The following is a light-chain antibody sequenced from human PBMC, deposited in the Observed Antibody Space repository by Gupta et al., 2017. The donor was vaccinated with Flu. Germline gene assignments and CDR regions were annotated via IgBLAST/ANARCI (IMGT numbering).Light chain of an antibody. CDR3: NSYGAATF. CDR2: DVS. CDR1: SSDVGAYDY. J-gene: IGLJ2*01. V-gene: IGLV2-11*01. Sequence: QSALTQPRSVSGSPGQSVAISCTGTSSDVGAYDYFSWYQQYPGQAPKLIIYDVSKRPSGVPDRFTGSKSGNTASLTISGLQPEDEADYHCNSYGAATFFGGGTRLTVL.